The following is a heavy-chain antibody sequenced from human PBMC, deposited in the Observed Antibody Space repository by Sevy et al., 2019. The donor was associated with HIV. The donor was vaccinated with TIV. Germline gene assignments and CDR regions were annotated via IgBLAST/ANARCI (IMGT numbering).Heavy chain of an antibody. CDR1: GFTFSSYA. D-gene: IGHD6-13*01. Sequence: GGSLRLSCAASGFTFSSYAMHWVRQAPGKGLEWVAVIWYDGSNKYYADSVKGRFTISRDNSKNTLYLQMNSLRAEDTAVYYCARGGSSWKTGDQLFDYWGQGTLVTVSS. J-gene: IGHJ4*02. CDR3: ARGGSSWKTGDQLFDY. V-gene: IGHV3-33*01. CDR2: IWYDGSNK.